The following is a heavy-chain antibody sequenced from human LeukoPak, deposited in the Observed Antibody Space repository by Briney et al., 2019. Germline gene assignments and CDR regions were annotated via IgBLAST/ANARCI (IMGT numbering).Heavy chain of an antibody. J-gene: IGHJ4*02. D-gene: IGHD1-26*01. CDR3: ATLRSWSPDYFDH. V-gene: IGHV4-59*12. CDR1: GGSISSYY. Sequence: PSETLSLTCTVSGGSISSYYWSWIRQPPGKGLEWIGYIYYSGSTNYNPSLKSRVTISVDTSKNHFSLKLRSVTAADTAVYYCATLRSWSPDYFDHWGQGTLVTVSS. CDR2: IYYSGST.